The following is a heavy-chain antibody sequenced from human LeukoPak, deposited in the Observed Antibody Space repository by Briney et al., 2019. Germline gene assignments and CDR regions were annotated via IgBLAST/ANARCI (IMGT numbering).Heavy chain of an antibody. CDR2: IYHSGST. V-gene: IGHV4-38-2*02. CDR3: VREGYQLLGGYYYYYMDV. CDR1: GYSISSGYY. D-gene: IGHD2-2*01. Sequence: SETLSLTCAVSGYSISSGYYWGWIRQPPGKGLEWIGSIYHSGSTYYNPSLKSRVIISVDTSKNQFSLTLSSVTAADTAMYFCVREGYQLLGGYYYYYMDVWGKGTTVTVSS. J-gene: IGHJ6*03.